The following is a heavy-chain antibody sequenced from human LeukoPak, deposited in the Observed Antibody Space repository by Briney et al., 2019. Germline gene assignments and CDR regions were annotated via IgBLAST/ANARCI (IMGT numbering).Heavy chain of an antibody. J-gene: IGHJ4*02. V-gene: IGHV3-21*01. D-gene: IGHD4-17*01. CDR1: GFTFSTYN. CDR3: ARDLISPTVTTGYYLDY. CDR2: ISTSSNYI. Sequence: PGGSLRLSCAASGFTFSTYNMNWVRQAPGKGLEWVSSISTSSNYISYADSVKGRFTISRDNAKNSLYLQMNSLRAEDTAVYYCARDLISPTVTTGYYLDYWGQGTLVTVSS.